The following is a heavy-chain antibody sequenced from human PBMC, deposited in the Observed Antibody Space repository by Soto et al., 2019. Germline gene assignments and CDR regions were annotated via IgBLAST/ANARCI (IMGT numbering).Heavy chain of an antibody. CDR1: GFTVSSND. V-gene: IGHV3-53*02. D-gene: IGHD6-25*01. CDR3: VQRAGH. Sequence: EVQLVETGGGLIQPGGSLRLSCAASGFTVSSNDLTWVRQAPGKGLEWVSLIYNSGSTQYADSVKGRFTISRDTSKNTVYLQMNSLRVDDTALYYCVQRAGHCGQGTLVVVAS. J-gene: IGHJ4*02. CDR2: IYNSGST.